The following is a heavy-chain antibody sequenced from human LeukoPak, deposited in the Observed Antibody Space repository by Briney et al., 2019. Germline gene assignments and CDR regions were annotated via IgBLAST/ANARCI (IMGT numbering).Heavy chain of an antibody. CDR3: TTQDLVVVPAASHYFDD. V-gene: IGHV3-48*03. Sequence: GGSLRPSCAASGFMFDTYAVNWVRQAPGNGLEWDSYITQSSDARYNADSVKGLFSISRDYARNSLYFHMKSLRGVDTAIYYCTTQDLVVVPAASHYFDDWGQGILIIVSA. D-gene: IGHD2-15*01. J-gene: IGHJ4*02. CDR2: ITQSSDAR. CDR1: GFMFDTYA.